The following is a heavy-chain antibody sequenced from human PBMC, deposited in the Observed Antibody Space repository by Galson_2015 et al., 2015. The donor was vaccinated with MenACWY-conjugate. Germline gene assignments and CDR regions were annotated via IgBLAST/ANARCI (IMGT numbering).Heavy chain of an antibody. CDR3: ARGHPKLDP. V-gene: IGHV3-7*01. CDR2: IMPDGSET. Sequence: SLRLSCAASGFTFSTYWMTWVRQAPGKGLEWVANIMPDGSETYYVDSVKGRFTISRDNAKNSLYLQMNSLRVEDTAVYYCARGHPKLDPWGQGTLVTISS. CDR1: GFTFSTYW. J-gene: IGHJ5*02.